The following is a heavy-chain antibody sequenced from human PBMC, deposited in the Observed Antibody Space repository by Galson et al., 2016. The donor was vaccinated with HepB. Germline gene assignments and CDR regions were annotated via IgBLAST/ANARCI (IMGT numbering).Heavy chain of an antibody. CDR1: GYTLTELA. J-gene: IGHJ4*02. Sequence: SVKVSCKVSGYTLTELAMHWVRQAPGKGPEWMGGFDPEDGEIIYAQKFQGRVTMTEDTSTDTAYMELSSLRSEDTAVYYCATGWGIAVAEGYFDYWGQGTLVTVSS. CDR2: FDPEDGEI. CDR3: ATGWGIAVAEGYFDY. V-gene: IGHV1-24*01. D-gene: IGHD6-19*01.